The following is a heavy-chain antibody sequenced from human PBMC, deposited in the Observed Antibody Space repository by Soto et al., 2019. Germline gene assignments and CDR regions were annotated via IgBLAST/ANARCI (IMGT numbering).Heavy chain of an antibody. D-gene: IGHD2-15*01. CDR1: GGTFSSYT. Sequence: ASVKVSCKASGGTFSSYTISWVRQAPGQGLEWMGRIIPILGIANYAQKFQGRVTITADKSTSTAYMELSSLRSEDTAVYYCARDSIGSFENYWGQGTLVTVSS. CDR3: ARDSIGSFENY. J-gene: IGHJ4*02. V-gene: IGHV1-69*04. CDR2: IIPILGIA.